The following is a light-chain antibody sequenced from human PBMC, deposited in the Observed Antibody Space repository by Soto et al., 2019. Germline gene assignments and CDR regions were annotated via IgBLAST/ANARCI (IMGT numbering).Light chain of an antibody. Sequence: QSALTQPASVSGSPGQSITISCTGTSSDVGAYNFVSWHQQHPGKAPKLMIYNVYDRPSGISYRFSGSKSGNTASLTISGLDEEDEADYYCSAYTVRRTDVFGTGTKLTVL. V-gene: IGLV2-14*03. CDR2: NVY. J-gene: IGLJ1*01. CDR1: SSDVGAYNF. CDR3: SAYTVRRTDV.